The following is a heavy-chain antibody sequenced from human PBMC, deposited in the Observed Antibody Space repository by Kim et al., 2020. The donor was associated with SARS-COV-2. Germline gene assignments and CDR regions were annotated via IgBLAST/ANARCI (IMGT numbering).Heavy chain of an antibody. CDR3: ARSYYDSSGYGYYFDY. CDR1: GGTFSSYA. Sequence: SVKVSCKASGGTFSSYAISWVRQAPGQGLEWMGGIIPIFGTANYAQKFQGRVTITADESTSTAYMELSSLRSEDTAVYYCARSYYDSSGYGYYFDYWGQGTLVTVSS. J-gene: IGHJ4*02. D-gene: IGHD3-22*01. V-gene: IGHV1-69*13. CDR2: IIPIFGTA.